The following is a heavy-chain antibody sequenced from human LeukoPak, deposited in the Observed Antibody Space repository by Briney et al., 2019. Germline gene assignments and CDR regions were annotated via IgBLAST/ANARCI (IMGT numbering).Heavy chain of an antibody. CDR1: GGSISSYY. J-gene: IGHJ2*01. V-gene: IGHV4-59*01. D-gene: IGHD6-13*01. Sequence: SETLSLTCSVSGGSISSYYWSWIRQPPGKGLEWIGYIHYSGKTNYNPSLRSRVTISVDTSKNQFSLKPSSVTAADTAVYYCARVYYSSSYDYWYFDLWGRGTLVTVSS. CDR3: ARVYYSSSYDYWYFDL. CDR2: IHYSGKT.